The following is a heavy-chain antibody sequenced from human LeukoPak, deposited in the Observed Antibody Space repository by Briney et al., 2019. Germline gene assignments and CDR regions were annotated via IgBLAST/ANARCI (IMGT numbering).Heavy chain of an antibody. CDR2: INEDGSTT. D-gene: IGHD1-26*01. Sequence: GGSLRLSCAASGFTFSSNWMHWVRQAPGKGLMWVSRINEDGSTTNYADSVKGRSTIFRDNAKNTLYLQMNSLRAEDTAVYYCVRDLGGRSGHWGQGTLVTVSS. CDR1: GFTFSSNW. CDR3: VRDLGGRSGH. J-gene: IGHJ4*02. V-gene: IGHV3-74*01.